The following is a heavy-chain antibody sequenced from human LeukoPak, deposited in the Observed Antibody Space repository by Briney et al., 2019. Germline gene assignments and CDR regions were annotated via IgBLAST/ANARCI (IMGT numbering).Heavy chain of an antibody. V-gene: IGHV3-66*01. Sequence: PGGSLRLSCAASGYSVSSYYMSWVRQAPGEGLEWVSIIYAGESTQYADSVKGRFTISRDDSKNTLYLQMNSLRGEDTAVYYCAREVAAAGTGFYFDYWGQGTLVTVSS. CDR2: IYAGEST. D-gene: IGHD6-13*01. J-gene: IGHJ4*02. CDR1: GYSVSSYY. CDR3: AREVAAAGTGFYFDY.